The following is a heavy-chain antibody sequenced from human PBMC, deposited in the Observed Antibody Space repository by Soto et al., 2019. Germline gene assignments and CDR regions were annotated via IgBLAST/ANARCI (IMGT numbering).Heavy chain of an antibody. D-gene: IGHD3-3*01. CDR2: ISSRGSSI. J-gene: IGHJ6*02. CDR3: ARGYYDFWSGHYISPYGMDV. CDR1: GFTFSDYY. V-gene: IGHV3-11*01. Sequence: GGSLRLSCAVSGFTFSDYYMSWIRQAPGKGLEWVSYISSRGSSIYYADSVKGRFTISRDNAKTSLYLQMNGLRAEDTAVYCCARGYYDFWSGHYISPYGMDVWGQGTTVTVSS.